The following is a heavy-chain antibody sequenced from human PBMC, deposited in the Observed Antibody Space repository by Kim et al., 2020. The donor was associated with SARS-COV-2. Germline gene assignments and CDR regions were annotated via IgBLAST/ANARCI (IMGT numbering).Heavy chain of an antibody. Sequence: GESLKISCKGSGYRFTSQWITWVRQMPGKGLVWMGRIDLSDSYTDYSPSFQGHVTIAGDQSITTAYLQWTSLKASDTGTYYWERWELSSGSCSRLDVWG. CDR1: GYRFTSQW. CDR3: ERWELSSGSCSRLDV. V-gene: IGHV5-10-1*01. D-gene: IGHD3-10*01. J-gene: IGHJ6*02. CDR2: IDLSDSYT.